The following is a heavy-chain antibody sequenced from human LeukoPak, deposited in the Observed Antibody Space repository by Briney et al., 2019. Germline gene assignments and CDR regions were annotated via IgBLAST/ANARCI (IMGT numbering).Heavy chain of an antibody. CDR1: GGSISSGSYY. V-gene: IGHV4-61*02. Sequence: SETLSLTCTVSGGSISSGSYYWSWIRQPAGKGLEWIGRIYTSGSTNYNPSLKSRVTISVDTSKNQLSLKLSSVTAADTAVYYCARGRSGYSRGWGQGTLVTVSS. CDR2: IYTSGST. J-gene: IGHJ4*02. CDR3: ARGRSGYSRG. D-gene: IGHD5-12*01.